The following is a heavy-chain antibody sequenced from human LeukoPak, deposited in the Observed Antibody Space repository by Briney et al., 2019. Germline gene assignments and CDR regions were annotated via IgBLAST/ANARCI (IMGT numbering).Heavy chain of an antibody. CDR1: GGSFSGYY. J-gene: IGHJ4*02. Sequence: PSETLSLTCAVYGGSFSGYYWSWIRQPPGKGLEWMGEINHSGSTNYNPSLKSRVTISVDTSKNQFSLKLSSVTAADTAVYYCARALRGVTPLAYWGQGTLVTVSS. CDR2: INHSGST. D-gene: IGHD2-21*02. CDR3: ARALRGVTPLAY. V-gene: IGHV4-34*01.